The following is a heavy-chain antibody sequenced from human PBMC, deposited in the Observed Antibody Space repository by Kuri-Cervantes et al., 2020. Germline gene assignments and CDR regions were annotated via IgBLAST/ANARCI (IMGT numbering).Heavy chain of an antibody. CDR2: IYYSGST. D-gene: IGHD1-14*01. CDR3: ARHWNRNNGGAFDI. Sequence: GSLRLSCTVSGGSTSSSSYYWGWIRQPPGKGLEWIGSIYYSGSTYYNPSLKSRVTISVDTSKNQFSLKLSSVTAADTAVYYCARHWNRNNGGAFDIWGQGTMVTVSS. V-gene: IGHV4-39*01. CDR1: GGSTSSSSYY. J-gene: IGHJ3*02.